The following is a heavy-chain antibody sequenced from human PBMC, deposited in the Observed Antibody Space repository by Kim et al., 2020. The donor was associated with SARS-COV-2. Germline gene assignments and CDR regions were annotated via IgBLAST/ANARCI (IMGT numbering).Heavy chain of an antibody. CDR1: GFSLSTSGVG. CDR3: AHSPRAGVKVSGTSYDY. V-gene: IGHV2-5*02. CDR2: IYLDDNK. Sequence: SGPTLVNPTQTLTLTCTFSGFSLSTSGVGVGWIRQPPGKALEWLALIYLDDNKRYSPSLKNRLTITKDTSKNQVVLTMTNMDPVDTATYFCAHSPRAGVKVSGTSYDYWGQGTLVTVSS. D-gene: IGHD6-19*01. J-gene: IGHJ4*02.